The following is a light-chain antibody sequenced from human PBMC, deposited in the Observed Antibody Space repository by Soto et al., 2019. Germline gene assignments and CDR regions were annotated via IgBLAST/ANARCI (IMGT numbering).Light chain of an antibody. V-gene: IGKV4-1*01. CDR1: QSVLYSPNNKNY. CDR2: WAS. J-gene: IGKJ2*01. Sequence: DIVMTQSPDSLAVSLGKRATINCKSSQSVLYSPNNKNYLAWYQQKPGQPPKLLIYWASARESGVPDRFSGSGSGTDFTLTISSLQAEDVAVYYCQQYYSTPYTFGQGTKLEIK. CDR3: QQYYSTPYT.